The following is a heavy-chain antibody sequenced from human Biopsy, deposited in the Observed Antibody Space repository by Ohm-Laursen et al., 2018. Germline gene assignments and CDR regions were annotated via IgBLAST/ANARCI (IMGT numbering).Heavy chain of an antibody. V-gene: IGHV1-18*01. J-gene: IGHJ3*02. Sequence: ASVKVSCKASGYTFSSYGINWVRQAPGQGLEWLGWISTYNGNTNYAQNLQGRVAMTTDTSTSTAYMELRSLRSDDTAVYYCARGGTLVVVPTAVLHSFDIWGQGTMVTVSS. CDR3: ARGGTLVVVPTAVLHSFDI. CDR2: ISTYNGNT. D-gene: IGHD2-2*01. CDR1: GYTFSSYG.